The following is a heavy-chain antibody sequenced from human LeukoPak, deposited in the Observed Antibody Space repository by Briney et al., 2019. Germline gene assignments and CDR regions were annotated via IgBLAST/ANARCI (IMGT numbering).Heavy chain of an antibody. CDR1: GASITNYY. CDR2: IYPGGST. Sequence: PSETLSLTCTVSGASITNYYWSWIRQSAGKGLEWIGRIYPGGSTHSNPSLKSRVTMSLDTSKNQFSLGLSSVTAADTAVYYCARVRPNWNDGTFDYWGQGTLVTVSS. D-gene: IGHD1-1*01. J-gene: IGHJ4*02. V-gene: IGHV4-4*07. CDR3: ARVRPNWNDGTFDY.